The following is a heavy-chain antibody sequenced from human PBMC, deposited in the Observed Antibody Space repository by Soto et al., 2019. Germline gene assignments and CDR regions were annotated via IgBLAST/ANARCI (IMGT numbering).Heavy chain of an antibody. V-gene: IGHV4-59*08. CDR1: GGSISSYY. D-gene: IGHD1-1*01. J-gene: IGHJ4*02. CDR2: IYYSGST. Sequence: QVQLQESGPGLVKPSETLSLTCTVSGGSISSYYWSWIRQPPGKGLEWIGYIYYSGSTNYNPSLKSRITISVDTSKNQFSQTLSSVTAADPGMYYCARGYGYSFAYWGQGTLVTVSS. CDR3: ARGYGYSFAY.